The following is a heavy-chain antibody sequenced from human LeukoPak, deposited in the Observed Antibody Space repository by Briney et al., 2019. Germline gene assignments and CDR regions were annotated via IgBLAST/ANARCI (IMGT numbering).Heavy chain of an antibody. V-gene: IGHV4-39*01. CDR2: IYYSGST. J-gene: IGHJ4*02. Sequence: PSETLSLTCTVSGGSISSSSYYWGWIRQPPGKGLEWIGSIYYSGSTYYNPSLKSRVTISVDTSKNQFSLKLSSVTAADTAVYYCARREGRSGSQGGWGQGTLVTVSS. CDR3: ARREGRSGSQGG. D-gene: IGHD2-15*01. CDR1: GGSISSSSYY.